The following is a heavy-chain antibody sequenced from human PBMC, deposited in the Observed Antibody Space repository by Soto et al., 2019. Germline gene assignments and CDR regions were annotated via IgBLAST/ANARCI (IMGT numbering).Heavy chain of an antibody. D-gene: IGHD3-22*01. J-gene: IGHJ4*02. CDR3: ARSGPGGYIDY. V-gene: IGHV6-1*01. CDR1: GYSVSSNSAA. Sequence: QTLTLTCAVSGYSVSSNSAAWNLIRQSPSRGLEWLGRTYYRSKWYNHYAVSVKSRITVNPDTSKNQFSLQLNSVTPEDTAVYYCARSGPGGYIDYWGQGTQVTVSS. CDR2: TYYRSKWYN.